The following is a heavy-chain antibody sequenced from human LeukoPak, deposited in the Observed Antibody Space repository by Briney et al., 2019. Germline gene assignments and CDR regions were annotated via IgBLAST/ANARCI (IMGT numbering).Heavy chain of an antibody. CDR3: ARDRGANYYGSLKLFDS. V-gene: IGHV3-7*01. Sequence: GGSLRLSCAASGFTFSSYAMTWVRQAPGKGLEWVANIKQDGSEKYYVDSVKGRFTISRDNAKNSVYLQMNSLRANDTAVYYCARDRGANYYGSLKLFDSWGQGTLVTVSS. J-gene: IGHJ4*02. CDR1: GFTFSSYA. CDR2: IKQDGSEK. D-gene: IGHD3-10*01.